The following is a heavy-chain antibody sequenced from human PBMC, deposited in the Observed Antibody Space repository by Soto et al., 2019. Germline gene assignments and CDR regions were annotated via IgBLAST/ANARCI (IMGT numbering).Heavy chain of an antibody. CDR1: GGSFSGYF. D-gene: IGHD2-2*01. Sequence: QVQLQQWGAGLLKPSETLSLTCAVYGGSFSGYFWSWIRQPPGKGLEWIGEINHSGSTNYNPSLKSRVTISVDTSKNQFSLKLSSVTAADTAVYYCARGLVVPAAMLRARYFDYWGQGTLVTVSS. V-gene: IGHV4-34*01. J-gene: IGHJ4*02. CDR2: INHSGST. CDR3: ARGLVVPAAMLRARYFDY.